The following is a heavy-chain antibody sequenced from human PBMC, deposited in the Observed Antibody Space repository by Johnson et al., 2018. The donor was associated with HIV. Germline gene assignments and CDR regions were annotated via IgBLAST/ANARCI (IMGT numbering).Heavy chain of an antibody. CDR1: GFTFSNAW. CDR3: AREMSRGYLDGFDI. CDR2: INSDGSRT. J-gene: IGHJ3*02. D-gene: IGHD3-22*01. Sequence: QLVESGGGLVKPGGSLRLSCAASGFTFSNAWMSWVRQAPGKGLEWVGRINSDGSRTSYGDSVKGRVTISRDNAKNTLYLQMNSLGVEEMAVYYCAREMSRGYLDGFDIWGQGTMVTVSS. V-gene: IGHV3-74*01.